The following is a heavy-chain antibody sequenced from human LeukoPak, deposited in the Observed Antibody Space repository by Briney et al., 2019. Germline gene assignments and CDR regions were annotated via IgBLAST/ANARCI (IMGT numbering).Heavy chain of an antibody. D-gene: IGHD3-22*01. CDR3: AKRGASTSIWLD. CDR2: ISSSGGTT. Sequence: GGSLRLSCAASGFTFSSYEMIWVRQAPGKGLEWTSYISSSGGTTYYADSVKGRFAISRDNAKNSLYLQMNSLRAEDTAVYYCAKRGASTSIWLDWGQGTLVTVSS. CDR1: GFTFSSYE. V-gene: IGHV3-48*03. J-gene: IGHJ4*02.